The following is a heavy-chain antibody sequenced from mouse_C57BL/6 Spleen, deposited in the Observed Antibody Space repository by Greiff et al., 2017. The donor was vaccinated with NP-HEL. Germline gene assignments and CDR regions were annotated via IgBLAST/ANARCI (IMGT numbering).Heavy chain of an antibody. D-gene: IGHD2-3*01. CDR1: GYTFTSYW. CDR3: ARRGDGYLYYAMDY. Sequence: QVHVKQSGAELAKPGASVKLSCKASGYTFTSYWMHWVKQRPGQGLEWIGYINPSSGYTKYNQKFKDKATLTADKSSSTAYMQLSSLTYEDSAVDYCARRGDGYLYYAMDYWGQGTSVTVSS. CDR2: INPSSGYT. V-gene: IGHV1-7*01. J-gene: IGHJ4*01.